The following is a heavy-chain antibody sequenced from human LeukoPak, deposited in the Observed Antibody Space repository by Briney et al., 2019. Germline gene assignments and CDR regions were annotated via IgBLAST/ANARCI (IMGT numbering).Heavy chain of an antibody. CDR1: GGSISSGSYY. CDR3: AREGAVVPAAIPYYYYYYMDV. Sequence: PSQTLSLTCTVSGGSISSGSYYWSWIRQPAGKGLEWIGRIYTSGSTNYNPSLKSRVTISVDTSKNQFSLKLSSVTAADTAVYYCAREGAVVPAAIPYYYYYYMDVWGKGTTVTVSS. D-gene: IGHD2-2*02. J-gene: IGHJ6*03. CDR2: IYTSGST. V-gene: IGHV4-61*02.